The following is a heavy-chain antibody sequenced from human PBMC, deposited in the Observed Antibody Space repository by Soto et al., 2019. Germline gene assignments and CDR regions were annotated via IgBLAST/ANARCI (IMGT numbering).Heavy chain of an antibody. CDR1: GGSFSGYY. V-gene: IGHV4-34*01. CDR2: INHSGST. CDR3: ARGPDYSATKNWFDP. Sequence: TSETLCLTCAVYGGSFSGYYWSWIRQPPGKGLEWIGEINHSGSTNYNPSLKSRVTISVDTSKNQFSLKLSSVTAADTAVYYCARGPDYSATKNWFDPWGQGTLVTVSS. J-gene: IGHJ5*02. D-gene: IGHD5-12*01.